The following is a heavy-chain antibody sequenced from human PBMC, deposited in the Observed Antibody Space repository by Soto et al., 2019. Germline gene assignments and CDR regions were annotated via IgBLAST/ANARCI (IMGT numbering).Heavy chain of an antibody. V-gene: IGHV4-59*01. D-gene: IGHD4-17*01. CDR2: IYYSGST. Sequence: SETLSLTCTVSGGSISSYYWSWIRQPPGKGLEWIGYIYYSGSTNYNPSLKSRVTISADTSKNQFSLKLSSVTAADTAVYYCARSLDYGDVIDYWGQGTLVTVSS. J-gene: IGHJ4*02. CDR3: ARSLDYGDVIDY. CDR1: GGSISSYY.